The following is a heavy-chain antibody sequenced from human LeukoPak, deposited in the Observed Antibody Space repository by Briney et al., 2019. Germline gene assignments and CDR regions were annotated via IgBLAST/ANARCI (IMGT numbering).Heavy chain of an antibody. Sequence: SETLSLTCTVSGGSISTSNYYWGWIRRPPGKGLEWIGEIYHSGNTNYNPSLKSRVIISVDKSKNQFSLKLRSVTAADTAVYYCARDIAADAWGQGTLVTVSS. CDR1: GGSISTSNYY. CDR2: IYHSGNT. CDR3: ARDIAADA. V-gene: IGHV4-39*07. J-gene: IGHJ5*02. D-gene: IGHD6-13*01.